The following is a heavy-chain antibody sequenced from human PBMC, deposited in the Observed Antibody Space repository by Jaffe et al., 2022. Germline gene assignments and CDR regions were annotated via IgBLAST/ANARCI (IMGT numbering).Heavy chain of an antibody. Sequence: EVQLVESGGGLVQPGGSLRLSCAASGFTFRTYWMSWVRQAPGKGLEYVANIKQDGSDKYYVDSVEGRFTISRDNAKNSLYLQMNNLRAEDTAIYYCARDLIDGDYVCAFDIWGRGTMVTVSS. CDR2: IKQDGSDK. J-gene: IGHJ3*02. V-gene: IGHV3-7*01. CDR3: ARDLIDGDYVCAFDI. CDR1: GFTFRTYW. D-gene: IGHD3-16*01.